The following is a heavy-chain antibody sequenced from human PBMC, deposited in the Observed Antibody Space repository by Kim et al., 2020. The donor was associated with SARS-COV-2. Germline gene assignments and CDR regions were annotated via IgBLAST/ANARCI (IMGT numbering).Heavy chain of an antibody. CDR3: ARLESSGWSYYFDY. CDR2: IYYSGST. J-gene: IGHJ4*02. CDR1: GGSISSYY. Sequence: SETLSLTCTVSGGSISSYYWSWIRQPPGKGLEWIGYIYYSGSTNYNHSLKSRVTISVDTSKNQFSLKLSSVTAADTAVYYCARLESSGWSYYFDYWGQGTLVTVSS. D-gene: IGHD6-19*01. V-gene: IGHV4-59*08.